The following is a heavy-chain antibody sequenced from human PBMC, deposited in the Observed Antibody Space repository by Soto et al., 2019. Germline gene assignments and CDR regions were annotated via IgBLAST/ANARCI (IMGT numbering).Heavy chain of an antibody. CDR2: ISYDGSNK. CDR3: ARGSGGYTYYGVDV. J-gene: IGHJ6*02. D-gene: IGHD3-16*01. V-gene: IGHV3-30-3*01. CDR1: GFTFSGYA. Sequence: GGSLRVSCAASGFTFSGYAMHWVRQAPGKGLEWVALISYDGSNKYYADSVKGRFTISRDNSKNTMYLQMDSLRSEDTAIFHCARGSGGYTYYGVDVWAQGNTV.